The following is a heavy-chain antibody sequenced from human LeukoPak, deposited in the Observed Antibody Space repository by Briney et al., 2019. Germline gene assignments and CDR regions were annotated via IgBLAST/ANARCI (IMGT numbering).Heavy chain of an antibody. CDR2: VDPEDGET. CDR1: GYTFTDYY. V-gene: IGHV1-69-2*01. J-gene: IGHJ4*02. CDR3: ATALYSNYPKDLPIDY. D-gene: IGHD4-11*01. Sequence: ASMKVSCKVSGYTFTDYYMHWVQQAPGKGLEWMGLVDPEDGETIYAEKFQGRVTITADTSTDTAYMELSSLRSEDTAVYYCATALYSNYPKDLPIDYWGQGTLVTVSS.